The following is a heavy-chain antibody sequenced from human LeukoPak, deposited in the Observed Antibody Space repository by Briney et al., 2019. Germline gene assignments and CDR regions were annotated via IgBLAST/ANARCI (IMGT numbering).Heavy chain of an antibody. Sequence: GGSLRLSCAASGFTFSSYAMSWVRQAPGQGLERVSTITNSGSNTYDADSVKGRFTFSRDNSKDTLYLQMNSLRAEDTAVYYCAKSLAVPTAIVDYWGQGTLVTVSS. D-gene: IGHD2-2*01. J-gene: IGHJ4*02. CDR2: ITNSGSNT. V-gene: IGHV3-23*05. CDR3: AKSLAVPTAIVDY. CDR1: GFTFSSYA.